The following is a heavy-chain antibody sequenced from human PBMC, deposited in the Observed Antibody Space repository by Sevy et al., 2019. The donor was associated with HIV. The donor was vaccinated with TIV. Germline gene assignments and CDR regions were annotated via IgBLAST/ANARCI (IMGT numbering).Heavy chain of an antibody. CDR1: GFTFSDYG. V-gene: IGHV3-33*01. J-gene: IGHJ4*02. CDR3: AREERSGTTTSFDY. CDR2: IGSDGSNK. D-gene: IGHD1-7*01. Sequence: GESLKISCAASGFTFSDYGMHWVRQAPGKGLEWVAVIGSDGSNKYYGDSVKGRFTISRDSSKNTLFLQMNSLRVDDTAVYYCAREERSGTTTSFDYWGQGALVTVSS.